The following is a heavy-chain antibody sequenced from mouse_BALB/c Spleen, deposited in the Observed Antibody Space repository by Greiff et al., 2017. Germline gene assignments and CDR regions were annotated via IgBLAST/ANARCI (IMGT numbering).Heavy chain of an antibody. V-gene: IGHV3-6*02. J-gene: IGHJ1*01. CDR1: GYSITSGYY. Sequence: VQLKESGPGLVKPSQSLSLTCSVTGYSITSGYYWNWIRQFPGNKLEWMGYISYDGSNNYNPSLKNRISITRDTSKNQFFLKLNSVTTEDTATYYCAREQKSTMITTDWYFDVWGAGTTVTVSS. CDR2: ISYDGSN. D-gene: IGHD2-4*01. CDR3: AREQKSTMITTDWYFDV.